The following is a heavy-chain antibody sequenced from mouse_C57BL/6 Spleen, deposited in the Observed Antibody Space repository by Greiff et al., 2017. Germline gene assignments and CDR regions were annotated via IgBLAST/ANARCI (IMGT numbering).Heavy chain of an antibody. V-gene: IGHV1-26*01. CDR2: INPNNGGT. CDR3: AMHGPHWYFDV. CDR1: GYTFTDYY. J-gene: IGHJ1*03. Sequence: VQLQQSGPELVKPGASVKISCKASGYTFTDYYMNWVKQSHGKSLEWIGDINPNNGGTSYNQKFKGKATLTVDKSSSTAYMELRSLTSEDSAVYYCAMHGPHWYFDVWGTGTTVTVSS.